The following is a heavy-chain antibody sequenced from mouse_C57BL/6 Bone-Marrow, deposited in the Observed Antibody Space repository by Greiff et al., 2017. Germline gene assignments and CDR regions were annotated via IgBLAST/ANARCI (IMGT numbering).Heavy chain of an antibody. Sequence: EVQLQQSGAELVKPGASVKLSCTASGFNIKDYYIHWVKQRTEQGLEWIGRIDPEDGETKYAPKFQYKATITADTSSNTAYLQLSSLTSADTAVYYCTRSLIYYGTNYWGQGTTLTVSS. CDR2: IDPEDGET. CDR1: GFNIKDYY. D-gene: IGHD1-1*01. V-gene: IGHV14-2*01. J-gene: IGHJ2*01. CDR3: TRSLIYYGTNY.